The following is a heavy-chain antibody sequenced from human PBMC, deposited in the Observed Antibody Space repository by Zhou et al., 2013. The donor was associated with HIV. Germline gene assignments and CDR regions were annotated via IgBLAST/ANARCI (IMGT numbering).Heavy chain of an antibody. CDR3: ARVNTMVRGVIITNYFDY. J-gene: IGHJ4*02. CDR1: GYTFTSYD. D-gene: IGHD3-10*01. V-gene: IGHV1-8*01. Sequence: QVQLVQSGAEVKKPGASVKVSCKASGYTFTSYDINWVRQATGQGLEWMGWMNPNSGNTGYAQKFQGRVTMTRNTSISTAYMELSSLRSEDTAVYYCARVNTMVRGVIITNYFDYWGQGTLVTVSS. CDR2: MNPNSGNT.